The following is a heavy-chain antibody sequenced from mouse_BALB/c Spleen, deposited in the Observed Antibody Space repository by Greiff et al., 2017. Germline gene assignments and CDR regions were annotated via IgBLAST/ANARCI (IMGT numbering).Heavy chain of an antibody. CDR1: GYAFSSYW. V-gene: IGHV1-80*01. J-gene: IGHJ2*01. CDR2: IYPGDGDT. D-gene: IGHD2-4*01. CDR3: AREGMITTFDY. Sequence: QVQLKESGAELVRPGSSVKISCKASGYAFSSYWMNWVKQRPGQGLEWIGQIYPGDGDTNYNGKFKGKATLTADKSSSTAYMQLSSLTSEDSAVYFCAREGMITTFDYWGQGTTLTVSS.